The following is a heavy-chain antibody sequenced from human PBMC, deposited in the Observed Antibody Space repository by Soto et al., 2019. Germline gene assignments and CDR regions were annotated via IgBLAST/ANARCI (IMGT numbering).Heavy chain of an antibody. V-gene: IGHV3-30*18. J-gene: IGHJ6*02. CDR3: AKDRVSIVVVPAASSSYYYGMDV. CDR1: GFTFSSYG. CDR2: ISYDGSNK. D-gene: IGHD2-2*01. Sequence: PGGSLRLSCAASGFTFSSYGMHWVRQAPGKGLEWVAVISYDGSNKYYADSVKGRFTISRDNSKNTLYLQMNSLRAEDTAVYYCAKDRVSIVVVPAASSSYYYGMDVWRQGTTVTVSS.